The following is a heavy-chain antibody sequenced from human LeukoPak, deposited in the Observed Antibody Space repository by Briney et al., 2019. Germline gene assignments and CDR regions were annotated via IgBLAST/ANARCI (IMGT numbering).Heavy chain of an antibody. D-gene: IGHD2-21*02. J-gene: IGHJ4*02. CDR2: ISAYNGNT. V-gene: IGHV1-18*01. CDR3: ARASYCGGDCYFSTGFDY. Sequence: GASVKVSCKASGYTFTSYGISWVRQAPGQGLEWMGWISAYNGNTNYAQKLQGRVTMTTDTSTSTAYMELRSLRSDDTAVYYCARASYCGGDCYFSTGFDYWGQGTLVTVSS. CDR1: GYTFTSYG.